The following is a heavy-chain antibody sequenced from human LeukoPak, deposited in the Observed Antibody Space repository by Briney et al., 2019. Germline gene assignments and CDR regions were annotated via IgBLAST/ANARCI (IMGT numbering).Heavy chain of an antibody. V-gene: IGHV1-18*01. CDR3: ARDPTNTSGRNVYFDY. CDR1: VYTYTSHG. Sequence: ASVKVSCKASVYTYTSHGISGVRQAPGQGLEGMGWISAYNGDTNYPHKLHGRVIMTTDRSTTTDYMELRRLRSDDTAVYYCARDPTNTSGRNVYFDYWGQGTLVTVSS. D-gene: IGHD6-19*01. J-gene: IGHJ4*02. CDR2: ISAYNGDT.